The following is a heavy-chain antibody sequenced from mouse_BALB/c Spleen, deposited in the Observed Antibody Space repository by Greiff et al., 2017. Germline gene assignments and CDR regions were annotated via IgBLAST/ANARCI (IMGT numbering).Heavy chain of an antibody. CDR1: GFTFSSYA. D-gene: IGHD2-14*01. CDR3: ARTYDDYAMDY. J-gene: IGHJ4*01. V-gene: IGHV5-6-5*01. CDR2: ISSGGST. Sequence: EVHLVESGGGLVKSGGSLKLSCAASGFTFSSYAMSWVRQTPEKRLEWVASISSGGSTYYPDSVKGRFTISRDNARNILYLQMSSLRSEDTAMYYCARTYDDYAMDYWGQGTSVTGSS.